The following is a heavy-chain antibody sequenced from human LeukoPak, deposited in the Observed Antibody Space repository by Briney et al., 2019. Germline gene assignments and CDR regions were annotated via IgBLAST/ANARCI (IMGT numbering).Heavy chain of an antibody. V-gene: IGHV1-69*04. D-gene: IGHD6-13*01. CDR1: GGTFSSYA. CDR2: IIPILGIA. J-gene: IGHJ4*02. Sequence: SVKVSCKASGGTFSSYAISWVRQAPGQGLEWMGRIIPILGIANYAQKFQGRVTITADKSTSTAYMELSSLRSEDTAVYYCARGEIAAAAPYYWGQGTQVTVSS. CDR3: ARGEIAAAAPYY.